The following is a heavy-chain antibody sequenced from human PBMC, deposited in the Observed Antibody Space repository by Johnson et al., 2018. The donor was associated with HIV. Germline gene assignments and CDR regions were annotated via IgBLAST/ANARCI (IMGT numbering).Heavy chain of an antibody. CDR1: GFTFSNAW. D-gene: IGHD3-10*01. CDR2: ISSSGSTI. J-gene: IGHJ3*02. CDR3: AREQPTLWFRASGAAFDI. V-gene: IGHV3-11*04. Sequence: VQLVESGGGVVQPGRSLRLSCAASGFTFSNAWMTWVRQAPGKGLEWVSYISSSGSTIYYAESVKGRFTISRDNAKNSLYLQMNSLRAEDTAVYYCAREQPTLWFRASGAAFDIWGQGTTVTVSS.